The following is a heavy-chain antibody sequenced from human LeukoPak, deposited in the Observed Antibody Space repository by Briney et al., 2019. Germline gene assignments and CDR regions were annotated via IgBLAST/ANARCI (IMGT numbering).Heavy chain of an antibody. D-gene: IGHD3-10*01. CDR3: ARHTVRGVGGDAFDI. Sequence: SVKVSCKASGGTFSSYAISWVRQAPGQGLEWMGGIIPIFGTANYAQKFQGRVTITADKSTSTAYMELSSLRSEDTAVYYCARHTVRGVGGDAFDIWGQGTMVTVSS. CDR2: IIPIFGTA. CDR1: GGTFSSYA. J-gene: IGHJ3*02. V-gene: IGHV1-69*06.